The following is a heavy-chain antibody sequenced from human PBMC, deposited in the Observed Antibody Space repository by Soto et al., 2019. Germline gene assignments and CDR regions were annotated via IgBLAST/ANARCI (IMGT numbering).Heavy chain of an antibody. V-gene: IGHV1-69*02. J-gene: IGHJ6*02. CDR2: SIPILGIA. CDR3: ASEYYYDSSGYYGDYDGMDV. Sequence: QVQLVQSGAEVKKPGSSVKVSCKASGGTFSSYTISWVRQAPGQGLEWMGRSIPILGIANYAQKFQGRVRITADKSTSTAYMELSSLRSEDTALYYCASEYYYDSSGYYGDYDGMDVWGQGTTVTVSS. CDR1: GGTFSSYT. D-gene: IGHD3-22*01.